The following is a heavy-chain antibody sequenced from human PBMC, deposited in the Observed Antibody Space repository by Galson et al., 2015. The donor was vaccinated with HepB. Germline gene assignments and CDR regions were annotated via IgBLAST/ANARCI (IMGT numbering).Heavy chain of an antibody. CDR3: ARGGNDYGEFDI. D-gene: IGHD4-17*01. J-gene: IGHJ3*02. Sequence: SLRLSCAASGFTFSSYDMHWARQATGKGLEWVSVIGTAGDPYYPGSVKGRFTISRENAKNSLYLQMNSLRAGDTAVYYCARGGNDYGEFDIWGQGTMVTVSS. CDR1: GFTFSSYD. CDR2: IGTAGDP. V-gene: IGHV3-13*05.